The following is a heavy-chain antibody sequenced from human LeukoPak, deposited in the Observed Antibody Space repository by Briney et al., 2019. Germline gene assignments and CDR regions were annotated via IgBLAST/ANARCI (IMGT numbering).Heavy chain of an antibody. Sequence: ASVKVSCKASGYTFTGYYMHWVRQAPGQGLEWMGWINPNSGGTNYAQKFQGRVTMTRDTSISTAYIELSRLRSDDTAVYYCARALTYYYDCYGYYAPPDAFDIWGQGTMVTVSS. CDR2: INPNSGGT. D-gene: IGHD3-22*01. J-gene: IGHJ3*02. CDR1: GYTFTGYY. CDR3: ARALTYYYDCYGYYAPPDAFDI. V-gene: IGHV1-2*02.